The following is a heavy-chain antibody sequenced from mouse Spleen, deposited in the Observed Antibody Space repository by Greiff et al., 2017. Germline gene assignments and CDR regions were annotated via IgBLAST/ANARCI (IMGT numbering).Heavy chain of an antibody. CDR2: IDPENGDT. Sequence: VQLQQSGAELVRSGASVKLSCTASGFNIKDYYMHWVKQRPEQGLEWIGWIDPENGDTEYAPKFQGKATMTADTSSNTAYLQLSSLTSEDTAVYYCNAYYGYDVYAMDYWGQGTSVTVSS. J-gene: IGHJ4*01. D-gene: IGHD2-2*01. CDR1: GFNIKDYY. V-gene: IGHV14-4*02. CDR3: NAYYGYDVYAMDY.